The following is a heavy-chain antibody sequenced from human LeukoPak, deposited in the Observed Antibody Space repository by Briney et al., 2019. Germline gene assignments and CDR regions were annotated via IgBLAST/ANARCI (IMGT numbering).Heavy chain of an antibody. J-gene: IGHJ4*02. CDR2: IYYTGST. Sequence: SETLTLTCSVSGGSISSLYWSWIRQPPGKGLEWIGYIYYTGSTNYNPSLKSRVTMFVDMSKNQFSLRLSSVTAADTAVYYCARHSAYSSSSPFDYWGQGTLVTVSS. V-gene: IGHV4-59*08. CDR3: ARHSAYSSSSPFDY. CDR1: GGSISSLY. D-gene: IGHD6-6*01.